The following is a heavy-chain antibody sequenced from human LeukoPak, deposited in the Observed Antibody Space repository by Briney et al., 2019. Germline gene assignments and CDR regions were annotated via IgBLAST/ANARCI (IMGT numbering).Heavy chain of an antibody. V-gene: IGHV3-48*04. CDR1: GFTFSSYS. CDR2: ISSSSSTI. J-gene: IGHJ4*02. Sequence: GGSLRLSCAASGFTFSSYSMNWVRQAPGKGLEWVSYISSSSSTIYYADSVKGRFTISRDNAKNSLYLQMNSLRAEDTAVYYCARETTVTTSDYWGQGTLVTVSS. CDR3: ARETTVTTSDY. D-gene: IGHD4-17*01.